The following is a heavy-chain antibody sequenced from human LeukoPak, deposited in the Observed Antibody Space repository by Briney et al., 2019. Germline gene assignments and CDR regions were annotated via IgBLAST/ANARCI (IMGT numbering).Heavy chain of an antibody. CDR1: GGSISSGDYY. CDR2: IYHSGGT. D-gene: IGHD2-15*01. CDR3: ARVSCSGGSCYIFDY. J-gene: IGHJ4*02. V-gene: IGHV4-30-4*01. Sequence: SQTLSLTCTVSGGSISSGDYYWSWIRQPPGKGLEWIGYIYHSGGTHYTPSLKSRVIISVDTSKNQFSLKLNFVTAADTAVYYCARVSCSGGSCYIFDYWGQGTLVTVSS.